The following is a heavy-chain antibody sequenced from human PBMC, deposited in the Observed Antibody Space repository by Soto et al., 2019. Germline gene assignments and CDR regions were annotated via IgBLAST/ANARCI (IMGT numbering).Heavy chain of an antibody. D-gene: IGHD6-19*01. J-gene: IGHJ4*02. CDR1: GFTFDNYG. V-gene: IGHV3-30*03. CDR3: ARIRNTRGSGWYYFDY. CDR2: ISFDGRNT. Sequence: GGSLRLSCAASGFTFDNYGMHWVRQAPGKGLEWVVVISFDGRNTYYADSVKGRFTISKDTSKNQVVLTMTNMDPVDTATYYCARIRNTRGSGWYYFDYWGQGTLVTVSS.